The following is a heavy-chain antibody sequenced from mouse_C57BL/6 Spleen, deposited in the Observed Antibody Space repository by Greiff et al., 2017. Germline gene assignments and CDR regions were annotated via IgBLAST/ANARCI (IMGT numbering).Heavy chain of an antibody. V-gene: IGHV1-18*01. J-gene: IGHJ3*01. D-gene: IGHD1-1*01. CDR1: GYTFTDYN. CDR3: ARPDYYYGSRGFAY. Sequence: EVQLQQSGPELVKPGASVKIPCKASGYTFTDYNMDWVKQSHGKSLEWIGDINPNNGGTNYNQKFKGKATLTVDKSSSTAYMELRSLTSEDTAVYYCARPDYYYGSRGFAYWGQGTLVTVSA. CDR2: INPNNGGT.